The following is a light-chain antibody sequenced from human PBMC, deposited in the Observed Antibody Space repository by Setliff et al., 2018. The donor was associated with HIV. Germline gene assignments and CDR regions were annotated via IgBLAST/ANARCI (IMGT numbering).Light chain of an antibody. CDR3: SSYVNLNTLF. CDR1: SSDIGAYNY. CDR2: DVR. V-gene: IGLV2-14*03. J-gene: IGLJ1*01. Sequence: ALTQPASVFGSPGQSITISCTGTSSDIGAYNYVSWYQQHPGKAHKVMIYDVRKRPSGVSNRFSCSKSGNTASLTISGLQAEDAAASYCSSYVNLNTLFFGTGTKVTVL.